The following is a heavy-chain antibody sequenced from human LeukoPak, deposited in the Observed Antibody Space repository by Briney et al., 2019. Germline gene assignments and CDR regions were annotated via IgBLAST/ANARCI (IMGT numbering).Heavy chain of an antibody. CDR3: ARDNVMVSYDFWSGYYTGYYGMDV. V-gene: IGHV1-18*01. Sequence: ASVKVSCKASGYTFTSYGISWVRQAPGQGLEWMGWISAYNGNTNYAQKLQGRVTMTTDTSTSTAYMELRSLRSDDTAVYYCARDNVMVSYDFWSGYYTGYYGMDVWGQGTTVTVSS. J-gene: IGHJ6*02. D-gene: IGHD3-3*01. CDR2: ISAYNGNT. CDR1: GYTFTSYG.